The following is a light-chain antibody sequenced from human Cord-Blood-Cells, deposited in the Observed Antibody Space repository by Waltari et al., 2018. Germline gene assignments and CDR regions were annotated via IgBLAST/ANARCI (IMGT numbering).Light chain of an antibody. Sequence: DIQKTQSPSSMYASVGDRVTITCRASQSISSYLNWYQQKTEKAPKLLLSDASSLQSGGPSRFSGSGSGTDFTLTISSLQPEDFAAYYCQQRYSAPYSFGQGTKLEIK. V-gene: IGKV1-39*01. CDR1: QSISSY. J-gene: IGKJ2*03. CDR2: DAS. CDR3: QQRYSAPYS.